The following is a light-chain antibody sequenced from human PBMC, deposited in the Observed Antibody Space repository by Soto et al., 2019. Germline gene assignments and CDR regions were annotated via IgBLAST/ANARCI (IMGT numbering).Light chain of an antibody. V-gene: IGLV3-25*02. CDR2: KDS. J-gene: IGLJ1*01. Sequence: SYELTQPPSVSVSPGKTARITCSGDALPKQYAYWYQQKPGQAPVLVIYKDSERPSGIPERFSGSSSGTTVTLTISGVQAEDEADYYCQSADSSGTYVFGTGTKAPS. CDR1: ALPKQY. CDR3: QSADSSGTYV.